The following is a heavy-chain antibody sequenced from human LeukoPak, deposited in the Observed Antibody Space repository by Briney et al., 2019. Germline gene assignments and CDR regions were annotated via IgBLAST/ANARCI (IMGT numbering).Heavy chain of an antibody. V-gene: IGHV4-31*03. D-gene: IGHD5-12*01. CDR3: ARELRNSGYVFSDY. Sequence: SETLSLTCTVSGGSISSGGYYWSWIRQHPGKGLEWIGYIYYSGSTYYNPSLKSRVTISVDTSKNQFSLKLSSVTAADTAVYCCARELRNSGYVFSDYWGQGTLVTVSS. CDR1: GGSISSGGYY. CDR2: IYYSGST. J-gene: IGHJ4*02.